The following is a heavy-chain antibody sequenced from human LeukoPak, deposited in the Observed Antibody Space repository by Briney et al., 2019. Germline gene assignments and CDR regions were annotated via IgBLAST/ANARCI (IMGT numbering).Heavy chain of an antibody. J-gene: IGHJ4*02. V-gene: IGHV4-61*01. CDR2: IYDSGRT. CDR1: GYSISSGYY. D-gene: IGHD3-16*01. CDR3: ARDGKRTSMITSGGARPHYFDY. Sequence: SETLSLTCSVSGYSISSGYYWSWIRQPPGKGLEWIAYIYDSGRTDYNPSLKSRVTISADTSKYQFSLKLSSVTAADTAVFYCARDGKRTSMITSGGARPHYFDYWGQGALVTVSS.